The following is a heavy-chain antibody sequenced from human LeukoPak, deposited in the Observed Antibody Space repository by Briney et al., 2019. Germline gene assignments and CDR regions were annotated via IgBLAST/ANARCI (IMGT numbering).Heavy chain of an antibody. V-gene: IGHV3-7*01. CDR1: GFIFSNYW. CDR2: IKQDGSEK. J-gene: IGHJ6*03. CDR3: ARVPLNYYYYMDV. Sequence: PGRSLRLSCAASGFIFSNYWMSWVRQAPGKGLEWVANIKQDGSEKFYVDSVKGRFTISRDNAKNSLYLQMNSLRAEDTAVYNCARVPLNYYYYMDVWGKGTTVTVSS.